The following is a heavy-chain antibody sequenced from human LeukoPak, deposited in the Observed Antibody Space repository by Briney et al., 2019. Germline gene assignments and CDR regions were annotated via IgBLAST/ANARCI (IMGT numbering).Heavy chain of an antibody. CDR2: IRYDGSNK. CDR1: GFTFSSYG. Sequence: GGSLRLSCAASGFTFSSYGMHWVRQAPGKGLEWVAFIRYDGSNKYYADSVKGRFTISRDNSKNSLYLQMNSLRAEDTAVYYCVREGRLLWFGELFGWFDPWGQGTLVTVSS. D-gene: IGHD3-10*01. J-gene: IGHJ5*02. CDR3: VREGRLLWFGELFGWFDP. V-gene: IGHV3-30*02.